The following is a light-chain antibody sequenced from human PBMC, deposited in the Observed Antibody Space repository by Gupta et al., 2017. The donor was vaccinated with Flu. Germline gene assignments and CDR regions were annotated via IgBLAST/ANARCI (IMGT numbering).Light chain of an antibody. J-gene: IGKJ1*01. Sequence: AIRMTQSPSSFSASTGDRVTITCRASQGISSYLAWYQQKPGRAPKLLIYATSTLQSGVPSTFSGSGSGTDFTLTISFLQSDDFATYYCQQYYAYPWTFGQGTKVEI. CDR2: ATS. CDR1: QGISSY. CDR3: QQYYAYPWT. V-gene: IGKV1-8*01.